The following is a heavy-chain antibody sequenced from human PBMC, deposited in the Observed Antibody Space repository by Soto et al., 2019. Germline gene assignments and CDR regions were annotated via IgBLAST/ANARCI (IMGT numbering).Heavy chain of an antibody. D-gene: IGHD6-13*01. CDR3: ARDSSSGYSSPVDYGMDV. CDR1: GGTFSSYA. V-gene: IGHV1-69*12. Sequence: QVQLVQSGAEVKKPGSSVKVSCKASGGTFSSYAISWVRQAPGQGLEWMGGIIPIFGTANYAQKCQGRVTITADESTSTAYMGRGSLRSEDPAVYYCARDSSSGYSSPVDYGMDVWGQGTTVTVSS. CDR2: IIPIFGTA. J-gene: IGHJ6*02.